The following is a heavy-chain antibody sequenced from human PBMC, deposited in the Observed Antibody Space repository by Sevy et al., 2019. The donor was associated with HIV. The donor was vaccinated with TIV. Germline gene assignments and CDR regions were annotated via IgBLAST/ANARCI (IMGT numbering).Heavy chain of an antibody. CDR3: ASSRPRRDGYNDH. D-gene: IGHD5-12*01. Sequence: GGSLRLSCAASGFTVSSNYMSWVRQAPGKGLEWVSVIYSGGSTYYADSVKGRFTISRDSSKNTLYLQMNSLRAEDTAVYYCASSRPRRDGYNDHWGQGTLVTVSS. V-gene: IGHV3-53*01. J-gene: IGHJ4*02. CDR2: IYSGGST. CDR1: GFTVSSNY.